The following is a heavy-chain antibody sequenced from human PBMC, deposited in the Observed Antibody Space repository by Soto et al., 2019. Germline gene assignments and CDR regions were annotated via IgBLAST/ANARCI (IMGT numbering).Heavy chain of an antibody. V-gene: IGHV3-30*18. CDR3: AKDRGDCTNGVCGGLDY. Sequence: GGSLRLSCAASGFTFSSYGMHWVRQAPGKGLEWVAVISYDGSNKYYADSVKGRFTISRDNSKNTLYLQMNSLRAEDTAVYYCAKDRGDCTNGVCGGLDYWGQGTLVIVSS. D-gene: IGHD2-8*01. CDR2: ISYDGSNK. J-gene: IGHJ4*02. CDR1: GFTFSSYG.